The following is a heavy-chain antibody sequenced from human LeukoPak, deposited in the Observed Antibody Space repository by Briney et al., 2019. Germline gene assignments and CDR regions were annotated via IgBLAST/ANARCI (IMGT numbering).Heavy chain of an antibody. CDR3: ARLDSSGYYVDY. V-gene: IGHV4-59*08. CDR2: IYYSGTT. J-gene: IGHJ4*02. CDR1: GGSISTYS. Sequence: PSETLSLTCTVSGGSISTYSWSWIRQPPGKGLEWIGYIYYSGTTNYNSSLKSRVTISADTSKNQLSLKLSSVTAADTAVYYCARLDSSGYYVDYWGQGTLVTVSS. D-gene: IGHD3-22*01.